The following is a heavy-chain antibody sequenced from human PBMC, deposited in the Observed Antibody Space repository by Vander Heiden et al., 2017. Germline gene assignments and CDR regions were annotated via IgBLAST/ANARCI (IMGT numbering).Heavy chain of an antibody. CDR3: AREAVGPMSLGGAFDI. D-gene: IGHD3-10*02. V-gene: IGHV3-21*01. CDR2: IAGRSAYM. CDR1: GSTFESYS. J-gene: IGHJ3*02. Sequence: EPGGGLVKPGGSLRLSCAASGSTFESYSMNWVRQAPGKGLEWVSSIAGRSAYMYYADSVKGRFTVSRDNDKNSLYLQMNSLTAEDTAVYYCAREAVGPMSLGGAFDIWGQGTVVTVSS.